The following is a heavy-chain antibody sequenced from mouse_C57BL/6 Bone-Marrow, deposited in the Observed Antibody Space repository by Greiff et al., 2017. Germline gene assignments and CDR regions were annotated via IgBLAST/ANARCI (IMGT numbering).Heavy chain of an antibody. J-gene: IGHJ3*01. V-gene: IGHV1-52*01. CDR1: GYTFTSYW. CDR2: IDPSDSET. Sequence: QVQLQQPGAELVRPGSSVKLSCKASGYTFTSYWMHWVKQRPIQGLEWIGNIDPSDSETHYNQKFKDKATLTVDKSSSTAYMQLSSLTSEDSAVCYCARDRGWLAYWGQGTLVTVSA. CDR3: ARDRGWLAY.